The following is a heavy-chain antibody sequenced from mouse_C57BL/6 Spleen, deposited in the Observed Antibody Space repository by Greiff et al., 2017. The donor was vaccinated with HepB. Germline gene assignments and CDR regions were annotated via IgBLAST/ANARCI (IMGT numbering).Heavy chain of an antibody. Sequence: EVKLMESGAELVRPGASVKLSCTASGSNIKDDYMHWVKQRPEQGLEWIGWIDPENGDTDNASKFTGTAPITADSSSTTAYLQLSSLTSEDNTVFYCTRVYDDYYSFDYGGQCTTLTVSS. D-gene: IGHD2-3*01. CDR1: GSNIKDDY. V-gene: IGHV14-4*01. CDR2: IDPENGDT. CDR3: TRVYDDYYSFDY. J-gene: IGHJ2*01.